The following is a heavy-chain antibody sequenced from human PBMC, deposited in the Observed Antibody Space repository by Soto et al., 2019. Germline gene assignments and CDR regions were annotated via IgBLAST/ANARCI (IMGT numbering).Heavy chain of an antibody. D-gene: IGHD3-22*01. CDR1: GGTFSSYA. CDR3: ARDGYLTITMIRSTNAFDI. Sequence: GASVKVSCKASGGTFSSYAISWVRQAPGQGLEWMGGIIPIFGTANYAQKFQGRVTITVDESTSTAYMELSSLRSEDTAVYYCARDGYLTITMIRSTNAFDIWGQGTMVTVSS. V-gene: IGHV1-69*13. J-gene: IGHJ3*02. CDR2: IIPIFGTA.